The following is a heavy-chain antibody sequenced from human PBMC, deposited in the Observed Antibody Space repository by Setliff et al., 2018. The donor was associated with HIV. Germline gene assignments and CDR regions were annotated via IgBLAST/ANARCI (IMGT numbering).Heavy chain of an antibody. CDR2: MKYDGTEI. Sequence: PGESLKISCAASGFSFRTYWMSWVRQAPGKGLEWVANMKYDGTEIYYVDAVKGRFTISRDNAKTSVFLHMNSLRGEDTAVYYCVREGEYFDTIGHYLVRRFFDLWGQGTMVTVSS. CDR3: VREGEYFDTIGHYLVRRFFDL. J-gene: IGHJ3*01. V-gene: IGHV3-7*01. D-gene: IGHD3-9*01. CDR1: GFSFRTYW.